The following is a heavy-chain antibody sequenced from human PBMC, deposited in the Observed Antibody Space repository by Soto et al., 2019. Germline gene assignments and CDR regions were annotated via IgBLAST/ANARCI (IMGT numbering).Heavy chain of an antibody. J-gene: IGHJ4*02. D-gene: IGHD2-2*01. V-gene: IGHV1-3*01. CDR2: INAANGDT. CDR1: GYTLTTYV. Sequence: ASGKVSCKASGYTLTTYVTHLVRQAPGPRLEWMGWINAANGDTKYSQKFQGRVTITRDTSASTAYMELSSLRSEDTAVYYCASCPQNCITTSPCCLFFDYWGQGTLVTVSS. CDR3: ASCPQNCITTSPCCLFFDY.